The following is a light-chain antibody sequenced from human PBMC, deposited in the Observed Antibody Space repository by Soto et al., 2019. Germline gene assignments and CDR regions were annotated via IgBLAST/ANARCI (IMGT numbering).Light chain of an antibody. V-gene: IGKV3-20*01. J-gene: IGKJ5*01. CDR3: QQYDNSPIT. Sequence: EIVLTQSPGRLSLYLGAISSLSCGASQSISSSFLAWYQQKPGQAPRLLIYGASSRATGIPDRFSGTGSETDFTLTISRLEPEDFAVYYCQQYDNSPITFGQGTRLEIK. CDR2: GAS. CDR1: QSISSSF.